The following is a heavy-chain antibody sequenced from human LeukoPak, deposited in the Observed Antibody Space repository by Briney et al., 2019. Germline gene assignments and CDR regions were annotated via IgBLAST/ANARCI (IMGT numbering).Heavy chain of an antibody. CDR1: GFTFSSYW. V-gene: IGHV3-74*01. CDR3: STGWGHAFDI. D-gene: IGHD3-16*01. Sequence: GGSLRLSCAASGFTFSSYWMHWVRQVPGKGLVWVSRINSDGSSTSYADSVKGRFTISRDNAKNTLCVQMNSLRAEDTAVYYCSTGWGHAFDIWGRGTMVTVSS. J-gene: IGHJ3*02. CDR2: INSDGSST.